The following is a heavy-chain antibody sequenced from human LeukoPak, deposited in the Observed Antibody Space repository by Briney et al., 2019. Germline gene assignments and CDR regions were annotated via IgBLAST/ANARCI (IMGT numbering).Heavy chain of an antibody. J-gene: IGHJ4*02. CDR3: ASHWNYYDSSGLIDY. V-gene: IGHV4-39*01. CDR1: GGSISSSSYY. CDR2: IYYSGST. Sequence: SETLSLTCTVSGGSISSSSYYWGWIRQPPGKGLEWIGSIYYSGSTYYNPSLKSRVTISVDTSKTQFFLKLSSVTAADTAVYYCASHWNYYDSSGLIDYWGQGTLVTVSS. D-gene: IGHD3-22*01.